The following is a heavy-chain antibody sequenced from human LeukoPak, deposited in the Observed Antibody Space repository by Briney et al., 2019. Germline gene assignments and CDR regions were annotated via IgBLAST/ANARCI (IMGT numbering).Heavy chain of an antibody. CDR3: ARNIPVTRWGY. V-gene: IGHV3-66*01. CDR1: GFTVSNNY. J-gene: IGHJ4*02. D-gene: IGHD2-21*01. CDR2: IYSAGST. Sequence: GQPLRLSCAASGFTVSNNYMTWVRQAPGKGLEWVSLIYSAGSTYYADSVKGRFTISRDNSKNTVYLQMNSLRAEDTAVYYCARNIPVTRWGYWGQGTLVTVSS.